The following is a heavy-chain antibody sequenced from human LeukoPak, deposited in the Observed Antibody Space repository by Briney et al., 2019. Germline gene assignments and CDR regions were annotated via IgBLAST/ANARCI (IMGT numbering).Heavy chain of an antibody. CDR1: GYTFTGYG. V-gene: IGHV1-18*01. CDR3: ARDYYYDSSGQHDY. J-gene: IGHJ4*02. CDR2: ISAYNGNT. D-gene: IGHD3-22*01. Sequence: ASVKVSCKASGYTFTGYGISWVRQAPGQGLEWMGWISAYNGNTNYAQKLQGRVTMTTDTSTSTAYMELRSLRSDDTAVYYCARDYYYDSSGQHDYWGQGTLVTVSS.